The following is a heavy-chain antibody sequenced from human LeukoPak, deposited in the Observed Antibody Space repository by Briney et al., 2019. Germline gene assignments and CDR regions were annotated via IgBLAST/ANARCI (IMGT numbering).Heavy chain of an antibody. V-gene: IGHV3-30*04. Sequence: GGSLRLSCAASGFTFSSYAMHWVRQAPGKGLEWVAVISYDGTKKNYADSLQGRVTISRDNAKNTLSLQMETLRPEDTAVYYCARDAYKGLYYFDSWGPGTLVTVSS. J-gene: IGHJ4*02. CDR1: GFTFSSYA. CDR2: ISYDGTKK. CDR3: ARDAYKGLYYFDS. D-gene: IGHD5-24*01.